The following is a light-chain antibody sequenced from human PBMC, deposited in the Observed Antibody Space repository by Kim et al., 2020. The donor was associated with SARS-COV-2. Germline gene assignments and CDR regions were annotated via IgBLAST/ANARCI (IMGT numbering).Light chain of an antibody. J-gene: IGKJ5*01. V-gene: IGKV1-39*01. CDR2: AAS. Sequence: GDRVTITCRASQSITSYLNWYQQKPGKAPKLLISAASSLQSGVPSTFSGSGSGTDFTLTISSVQPDDFATYYCQQSYRTPITFGQGTRLEIK. CDR1: QSITSY. CDR3: QQSYRTPIT.